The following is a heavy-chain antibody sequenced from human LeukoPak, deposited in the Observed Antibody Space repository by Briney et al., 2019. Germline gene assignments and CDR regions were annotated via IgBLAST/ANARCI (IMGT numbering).Heavy chain of an antibody. CDR2: ISPRGDIT. V-gene: IGHV3-23*01. D-gene: IGHD5-24*01. Sequence: GVSLRLSCAASGFTFSSHGMNWLRQAPGKGLEWVLGISPRGDITYYADSVKGRFTISRDNSKNTLYLEVISLTVEDTAVYYCAKDDAWLQFGEWSQGTLVTVSS. CDR1: GFTFSSHG. J-gene: IGHJ4*02. CDR3: AKDDAWLQFGE.